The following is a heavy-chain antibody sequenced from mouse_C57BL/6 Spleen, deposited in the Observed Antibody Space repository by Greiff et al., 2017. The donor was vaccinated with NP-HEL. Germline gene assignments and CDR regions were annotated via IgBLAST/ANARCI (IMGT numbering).Heavy chain of an antibody. Sequence: VQLQQSGAELVRPGASVKLSCTASGFNINDYYMHWVKQRPEQGLEWIGRIDPEDGDTEYAPKFQGKATMTADTSSNTAYLQLSSLTSEDTAVYYCTDSSGYVPWFAYWGQGTLVTVSA. V-gene: IGHV14-1*01. CDR2: IDPEDGDT. CDR3: TDSSGYVPWFAY. J-gene: IGHJ3*01. D-gene: IGHD3-2*02. CDR1: GFNINDYY.